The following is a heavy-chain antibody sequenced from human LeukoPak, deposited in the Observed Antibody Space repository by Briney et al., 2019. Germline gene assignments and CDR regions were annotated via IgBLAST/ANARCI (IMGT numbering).Heavy chain of an antibody. J-gene: IGHJ4*02. Sequence: GGSLRLSCAASEFSVGSNYMTWVRQAPGKGLEWVSLIYSGGSTYYADSVKGRFTISRDNSKNTLYLQMNSLRAEDTAVYYCARSPQSNFYYFDYWGQGTLVTVSS. CDR1: EFSVGSNY. D-gene: IGHD1-7*01. CDR3: ARSPQSNFYYFDY. V-gene: IGHV3-66*01. CDR2: IYSGGST.